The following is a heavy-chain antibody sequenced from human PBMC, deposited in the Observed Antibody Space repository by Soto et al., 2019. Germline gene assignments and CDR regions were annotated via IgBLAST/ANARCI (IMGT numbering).Heavy chain of an antibody. Sequence: PSETLSLTCTVSGDSMSSYYWSWIRQPPGKGLEWIGYIYYSGSTTYNPSLRSRVTMSVDTSKNQFSLRLSSVTAADTAVYYCARAKSNYQTFDHWGQGSQVTVSS. J-gene: IGHJ4*02. V-gene: IGHV4-59*01. CDR3: ARAKSNYQTFDH. CDR2: IYYSGST. CDR1: GDSMSSYY. D-gene: IGHD4-4*01.